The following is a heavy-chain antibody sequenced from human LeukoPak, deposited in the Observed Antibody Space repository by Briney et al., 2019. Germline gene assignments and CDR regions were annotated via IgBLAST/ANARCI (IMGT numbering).Heavy chain of an antibody. J-gene: IGHJ4*02. Sequence: GASVKVSCKASGGTFSSYAISWVRQAPGQGLEWMGGIIPIFGTANYAQKFQGRVTITADESTSTAYMELSSLRSEDTAVYYCARAPSKSLAAAGLYYFDYWGQGTLVTVSS. D-gene: IGHD6-13*01. CDR1: GGTFSSYA. CDR2: IIPIFGTA. CDR3: ARAPSKSLAAAGLYYFDY. V-gene: IGHV1-69*13.